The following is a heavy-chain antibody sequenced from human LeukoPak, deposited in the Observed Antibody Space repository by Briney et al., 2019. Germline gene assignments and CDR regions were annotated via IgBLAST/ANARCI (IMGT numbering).Heavy chain of an antibody. V-gene: IGHV3-43*02. CDR2: ISGDGGST. J-gene: IGHJ4*02. CDR3: TRDQD. Sequence: GGSLRLSCAASGFTFDDYAMHWVRQAPGKGLEWVSLISGDGGSTYYADSVKGRFTISRDSAKNSLYLQMNSLSAEDTAVYYCTRDQDWGQGTLVSVSS. CDR1: GFTFDDYA.